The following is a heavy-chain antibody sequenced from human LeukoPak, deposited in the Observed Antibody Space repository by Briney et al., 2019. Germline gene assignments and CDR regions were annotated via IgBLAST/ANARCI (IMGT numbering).Heavy chain of an antibody. CDR2: ISGSGGST. CDR1: GFTFSSYA. Sequence: GGSLRLSGVASGFTFSSYAMGWVRQPPGRGLEWVSSISGSGGSTYYADSVKGRFTISRDNSKNTLYLQMNSLRAEDTAVYYCAKYIVVVPAAMSYFDYWGQGTLVTVSS. J-gene: IGHJ4*02. V-gene: IGHV3-23*01. CDR3: AKYIVVVPAAMSYFDY. D-gene: IGHD2-2*01.